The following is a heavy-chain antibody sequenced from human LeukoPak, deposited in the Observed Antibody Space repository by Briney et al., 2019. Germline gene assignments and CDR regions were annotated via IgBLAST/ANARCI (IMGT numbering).Heavy chain of an antibody. Sequence: GGSLRLSCVFSGFSFSSYAMSWVRQAPGKGLEWVSSLSGSGGSTYYADSVKGRFTISRDNSKNTLYLQMNSLRVEDTAVYYCAKDPHTGYSFAYWGQGTLVTVSS. J-gene: IGHJ4*02. CDR1: GFSFSSYA. CDR3: AKDPHTGYSFAY. D-gene: IGHD5-18*01. CDR2: LSGSGGST. V-gene: IGHV3-23*01.